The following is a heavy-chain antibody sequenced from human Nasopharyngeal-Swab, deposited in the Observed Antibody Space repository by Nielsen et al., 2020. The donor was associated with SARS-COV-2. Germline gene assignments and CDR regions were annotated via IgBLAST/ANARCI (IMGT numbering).Heavy chain of an antibody. D-gene: IGHD4-23*01. Sequence: SVKVSCKASGGTFSSYAISWVRQAPGQGLEWMGRIIPILGIANYAQKFQGRVTITADKSTSTAYMELSSLRSEDTAVYYCARWGRTDGGYPRYFDYWGQGTLVTVSS. CDR1: GGTFSSYA. CDR3: ARWGRTDGGYPRYFDY. V-gene: IGHV1-69*04. CDR2: IIPILGIA. J-gene: IGHJ4*02.